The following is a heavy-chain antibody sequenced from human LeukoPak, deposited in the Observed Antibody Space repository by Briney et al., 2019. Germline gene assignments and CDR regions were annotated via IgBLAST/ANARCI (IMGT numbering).Heavy chain of an antibody. CDR3: ILYDSMSYYYGMDV. J-gene: IGHJ6*02. V-gene: IGHV1-18*01. CDR1: GYTFTSYG. D-gene: IGHD3-16*01. Sequence: GASVKVSCKASGYTFTSYGISWVRQAPGQGLEWMGWISAYNGNTNYAQKLQGRVTMTTDTSTSTAYMELRSLRSDDTAVYYCILYDSMSYYYGMDVWGQGTTVTVSS. CDR2: ISAYNGNT.